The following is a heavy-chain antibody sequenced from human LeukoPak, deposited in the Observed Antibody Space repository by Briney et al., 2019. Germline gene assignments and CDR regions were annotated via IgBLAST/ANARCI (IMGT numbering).Heavy chain of an antibody. D-gene: IGHD3-10*01. CDR3: ARETTYGSGSFDNDAIDI. V-gene: IGHV4-38-2*02. Sequence: SETLSLTCAVSGYSISSGYYWGWIRQPPGKGLEWIGSIYHSGSTYYNPSLKSRVTISVDTSKNQFSLKLSSVTAADTAVYYCARETTYGSGSFDNDAIDIWGQGTMVTVSS. J-gene: IGHJ3*02. CDR2: IYHSGST. CDR1: GYSISSGYY.